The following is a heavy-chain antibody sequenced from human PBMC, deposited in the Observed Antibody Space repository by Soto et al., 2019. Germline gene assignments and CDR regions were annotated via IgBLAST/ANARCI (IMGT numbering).Heavy chain of an antibody. CDR3: APARGYSYGYFL. CDR2: ISYGGSNK. J-gene: IGHJ4*02. Sequence: ESGGGVVQPGRSLRLSCAASGFTFSSYAMHWVRQAPGKGLEWVAVISYGGSNKYYADSVKGRFTISRDNSKNTLYLQMNSLRAEDTAVYYCAPARGYSYGYFLWGQGTLVTVSS. CDR1: GFTFSSYA. D-gene: IGHD5-18*01. V-gene: IGHV3-30-3*01.